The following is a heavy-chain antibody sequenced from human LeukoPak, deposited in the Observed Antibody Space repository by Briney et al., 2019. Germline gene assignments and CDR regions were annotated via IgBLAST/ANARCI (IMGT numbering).Heavy chain of an antibody. CDR2: IRPGGGPT. J-gene: IGHJ3*02. CDR3: AKAPPPYCSGGSCFDAFDI. V-gene: IGHV3-23*01. Sequence: GGSLRLSCAASGFTFSSYAMSWVRQAPGKGLEWVSGIRPGGGPTYYADSVKGRLTISRDNSKNTLYLQMNSLRAEDAAIYYCAKAPPPYCSGGSCFDAFDIWGQGTMVTVS. CDR1: GFTFSSYA. D-gene: IGHD2-15*01.